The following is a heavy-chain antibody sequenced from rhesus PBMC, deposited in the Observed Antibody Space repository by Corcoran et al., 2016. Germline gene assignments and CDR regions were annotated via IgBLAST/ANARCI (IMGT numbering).Heavy chain of an antibody. CDR3: VRILEGRSYVNDAFDF. CDR2: IRDNGNGGTT. V-gene: IGHV3-116*02. D-gene: IGHD4-29*01. CDR1: GCTFMDFY. J-gene: IGHJ3*01. Sequence: EVRLVESGGGLVQPGGSLGPSRTGLGCTFMDFYISGVRQAPGKGPEWVGFIRDNGNGGTTEYAASVKGRFTISRDDSENIASLQMNSLRTEDTAVYHCVRILEGRSYVNDAFDFWGQGLRVTVSS.